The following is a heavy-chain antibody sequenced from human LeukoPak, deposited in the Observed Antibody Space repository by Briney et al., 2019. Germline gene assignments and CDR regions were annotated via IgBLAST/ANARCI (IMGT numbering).Heavy chain of an antibody. CDR2: INPNSGGT. CDR1: GYTFTGYY. D-gene: IGHD4-11*01. V-gene: IGHV1-2*02. CDR3: ARDTTVTLNWFDP. J-gene: IGHJ5*02. Sequence: GASVKVSCKASGYTFTGYYMHWVRQAPGQGLEWMGWINPNSGGTNYAQKFQGRVTMTRDTSISTAYMELSRLRSDDTAVYYRARDTTVTLNWFDPWGQGTLVTVSS.